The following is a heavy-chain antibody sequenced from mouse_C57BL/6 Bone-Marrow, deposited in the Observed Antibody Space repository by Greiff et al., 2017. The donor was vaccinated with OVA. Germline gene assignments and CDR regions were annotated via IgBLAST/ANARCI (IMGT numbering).Heavy chain of an antibody. CDR3: ARSPYYGSSWDY. CDR2: IYPGSGNT. J-gene: IGHJ2*01. CDR1: GYTFTDYY. V-gene: IGHV1-76*01. D-gene: IGHD1-1*01. Sequence: QVQLKQSGAELVRPGASVKLSCKASGYTFTDYYINWVKQRPGQGLEWIARIYPGSGNTYYNEKFKGKATLTAEKSSSTAYMQLSSLTSEDSAVYFCARSPYYGSSWDYWGQGTTLTVSS.